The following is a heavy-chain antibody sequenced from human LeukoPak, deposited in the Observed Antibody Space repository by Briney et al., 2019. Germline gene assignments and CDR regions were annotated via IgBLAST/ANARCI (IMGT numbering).Heavy chain of an antibody. CDR2: IYYTGST. CDR1: GGSISSGGYY. D-gene: IGHD1-1*01. CDR3: ARDGEATAGTVFDY. J-gene: IGHJ4*02. Sequence: SETLSLTCTVSGGSISSGGYYWAWIRQPPGKGLEWIGSIYYTGSTYYNPSLKSRVTISVDTSKNQFSLKLSSVTAADTAVYYCARDGEATAGTVFDYWGQGTLVTVSS. V-gene: IGHV4-39*07.